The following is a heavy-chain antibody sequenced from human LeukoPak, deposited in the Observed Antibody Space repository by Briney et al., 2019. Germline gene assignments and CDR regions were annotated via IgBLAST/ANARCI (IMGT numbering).Heavy chain of an antibody. V-gene: IGHV4-59*11. J-gene: IGHJ3*02. CDR3: ARVYDSSGYAFDI. D-gene: IGHD3-22*01. CDR2: IYYSGST. CDR1: GGSISSHY. Sequence: SETLSLTCTVSGGSISSHYWSWIRQPPGKGLEWIGYIYYSGSTNYNPSLKSRVTISVDTSKNQFSLKLSSVTAADTAVYYCARVYDSSGYAFDIWGQGTMVTVSS.